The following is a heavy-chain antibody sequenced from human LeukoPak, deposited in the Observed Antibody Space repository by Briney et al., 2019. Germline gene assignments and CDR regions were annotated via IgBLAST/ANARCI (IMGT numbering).Heavy chain of an antibody. V-gene: IGHV3-64*01. CDR1: GFTFSSYA. D-gene: IGHD6-19*01. CDR3: ARSYSSCWRYFDY. Sequence: GGSLRLSCAACGFTFSSYAMHWVRQAPGKGLEYVSAISSNGGSTYYANSVKGRFTISRDNSKNTLYLQMGSLRAEDMAVYYCARSYSSCWRYFDYWGQGTLVTVSS. J-gene: IGHJ4*02. CDR2: ISSNGGST.